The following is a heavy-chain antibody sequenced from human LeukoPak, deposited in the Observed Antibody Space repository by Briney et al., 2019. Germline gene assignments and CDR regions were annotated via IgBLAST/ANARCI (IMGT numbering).Heavy chain of an antibody. Sequence: ASVKVSCKASGYTFTGYYMHWVRQAPGQGLEWMGWINPNSGGTNYAQKFQGRVTMTRDTSISTAYMELSRLRSDDTAVYYCARDAALEMATIGDYWGQGTLVTVSS. J-gene: IGHJ4*02. CDR1: GYTFTGYY. CDR2: INPNSGGT. CDR3: ARDAALEMATIGDY. V-gene: IGHV1-2*02. D-gene: IGHD5-24*01.